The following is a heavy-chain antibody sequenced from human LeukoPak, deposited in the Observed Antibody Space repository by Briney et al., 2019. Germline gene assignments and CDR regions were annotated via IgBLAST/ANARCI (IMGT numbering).Heavy chain of an antibody. J-gene: IGHJ1*01. CDR3: TSWGDTTAEYFQR. Sequence: PGGSLRLSCAASGFSISNYYMFWARQAPGKGLEWVSVIYATGNTYYANSVKGRFTISRDNAQNSMYLQMNSLRVEDTAVYYCTSWGDTTAEYFQRGAQGPLVTVSS. CDR1: GFSISNYY. D-gene: IGHD2-21*02. V-gene: IGHV3-53*01. CDR2: IYATGNT.